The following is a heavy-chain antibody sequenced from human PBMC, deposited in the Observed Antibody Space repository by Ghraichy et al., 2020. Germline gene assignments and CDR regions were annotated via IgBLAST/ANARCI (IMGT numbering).Heavy chain of an antibody. J-gene: IGHJ6*03. V-gene: IGHV4-4*02. D-gene: IGHD3-3*01. CDR1: GVSISSDNW. CDR3: ARIIRFTAGCYYNMDV. CDR2: IFHSGST. Sequence: SETLSLTCAVSGVSISSDNWWSWVRQPPGKGLEWIGEIFHSGSTNYNPSLKSRVTISVDTSTNQFSLKLSSVTAADTAVYYCARIIRFTAGCYYNMDVWGKGTTVTVSS.